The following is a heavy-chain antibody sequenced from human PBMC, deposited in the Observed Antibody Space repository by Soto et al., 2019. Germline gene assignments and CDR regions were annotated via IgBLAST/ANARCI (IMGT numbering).Heavy chain of an antibody. CDR3: VTAPPDYGDYHAPVVY. J-gene: IGHJ4*02. Sequence: GYADSVKGRFTISRDNAKNSLYLQMNSLRAEDTALYYCVTAPPDYGDYHAPVVYWGQGTLVTVSS. D-gene: IGHD4-17*01. V-gene: IGHV3-20*03.